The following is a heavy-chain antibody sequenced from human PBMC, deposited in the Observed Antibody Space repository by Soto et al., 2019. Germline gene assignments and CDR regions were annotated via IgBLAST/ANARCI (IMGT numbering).Heavy chain of an antibody. V-gene: IGHV3-30*18. Sequence: QVQLVESGGGVVQPGRSLRLSCAASGFTFNKHGMHWVRQAPGKGLEWVAVVSYDGSSQYYADSVKGRFTISRDNSKNMVYVQRTTLRREDAVVYYCAKADGYSSGGTADSWGQATRVTVSA. D-gene: IGHD3-22*01. CDR3: AKADGYSSGGTADS. J-gene: IGHJ4*02. CDR2: VSYDGSSQ. CDR1: GFTFNKHG.